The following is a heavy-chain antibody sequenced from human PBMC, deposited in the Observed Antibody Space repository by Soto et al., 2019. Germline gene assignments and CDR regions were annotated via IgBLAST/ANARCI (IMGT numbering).Heavy chain of an antibody. Sequence: SETLSLTCTVSGGSISSGGYYWSWIRQHPGKGLEWIGYIYYSGSTYYNPSLKSRVTISVDTSKDQFSLKLSSVTAADTAVYYCARDSLGDYYYYYGMDVWGQGTTVTSP. D-gene: IGHD4-17*01. CDR1: GGSISSGGYY. J-gene: IGHJ6*02. V-gene: IGHV4-31*03. CDR2: IYYSGST. CDR3: ARDSLGDYYYYYGMDV.